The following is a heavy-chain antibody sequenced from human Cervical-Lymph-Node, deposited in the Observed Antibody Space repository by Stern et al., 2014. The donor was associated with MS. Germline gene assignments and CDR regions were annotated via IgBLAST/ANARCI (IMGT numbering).Heavy chain of an antibody. J-gene: IGHJ1*01. D-gene: IGHD6-13*01. CDR3: ASLIYSSSWVPFQH. CDR2: IIPIFGTA. CDR1: GGTFSSYA. Sequence: QVQLVESGAEVKKPGSSGKVSCKASGGTFSSYAISWVRQAPGQGLEWMGGIIPIFGTANYAQKFQGRVTITADESTSTAYMELSSLKSEDTAVYYCASLIYSSSWVPFQHWGQGTLVTVSS. V-gene: IGHV1-69*01.